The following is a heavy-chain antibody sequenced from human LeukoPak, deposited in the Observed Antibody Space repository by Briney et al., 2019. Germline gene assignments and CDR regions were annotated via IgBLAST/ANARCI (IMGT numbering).Heavy chain of an antibody. D-gene: IGHD2-2*01. CDR2: IYTSGST. CDR3: ARGSSPSSPYYYYYMDV. Sequence: SQTLSLTCTVSGGSISSGDYYWSWIRQPAGKGLEWIGRIYTSGSTNYNPSLKSRVTMSVDTSKNQFSLKLFSVTAADTAVYYCARGSSPSSPYYYYYMDVWGKGTTVTVSS. J-gene: IGHJ6*03. CDR1: GGSISSGDYY. V-gene: IGHV4-61*02.